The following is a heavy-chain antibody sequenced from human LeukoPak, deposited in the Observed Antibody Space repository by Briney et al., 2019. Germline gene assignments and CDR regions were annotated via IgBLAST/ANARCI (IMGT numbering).Heavy chain of an antibody. CDR1: GFTFSSFA. CDR3: ANMQLVKGVFEI. Sequence: GGSLRLSCAASGFTFSSFAMSWVRQAPGKGLDWVSSISGGSENTYYADSVKGRFTISRDNSKNTLDLYLNSLTADDTAVYYCANMQLVKGVFEIWGQGTRVTVSS. D-gene: IGHD6-13*01. CDR2: ISGGSENT. J-gene: IGHJ3*02. V-gene: IGHV3-23*01.